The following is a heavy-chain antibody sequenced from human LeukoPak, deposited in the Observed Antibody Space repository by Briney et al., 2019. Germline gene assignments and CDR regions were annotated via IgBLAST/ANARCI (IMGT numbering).Heavy chain of an antibody. J-gene: IGHJ4*02. CDR3: ARFTMITSSPFDY. CDR2: IYYSGST. V-gene: IGHV4-31*03. Sequence: SQTLSLTCTVSGGSISSGSYYWSWIRQHPGKGLEWIGYIYYSGSTYYNPSLKSRVTISVDTSKNQFSLKLSSVTAADTAVYYCARFTMITSSPFDYWGQGTLVTVSS. D-gene: IGHD3-22*01. CDR1: GGSISSGSYY.